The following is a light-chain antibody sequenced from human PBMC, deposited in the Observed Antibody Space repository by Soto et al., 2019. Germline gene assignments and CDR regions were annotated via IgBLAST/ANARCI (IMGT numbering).Light chain of an antibody. Sequence: DIQMTQSPSTLSGSVGDGVTITCRASQTISSWLAWYQQKPGKAPKLLIYKASNLQSGVPSRFSGSGSGTDFTLTVSNLQPEDFATYYCQQSYTSRITFGLGTRLEIK. J-gene: IGKJ5*01. CDR3: QQSYTSRIT. CDR1: QTISSW. V-gene: IGKV1-5*03. CDR2: KAS.